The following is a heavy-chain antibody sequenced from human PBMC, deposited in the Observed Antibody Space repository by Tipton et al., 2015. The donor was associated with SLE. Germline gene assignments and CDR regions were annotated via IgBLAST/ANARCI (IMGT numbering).Heavy chain of an antibody. J-gene: IGHJ4*02. Sequence: QLVQSGAEVKKPGVSLKISCQGSGYTFTNYWIGWVRQMPGKGLEWMGIIYPGESDTRYSPSFQGQITISADESTSTAYLQWSSLRASDTAMYYCAGRTDYDIWDGYSNRGYFDFWGQGTLVTVST. D-gene: IGHD3-3*01. CDR1: GYTFTNYW. V-gene: IGHV5-51*03. CDR3: AGRTDYDIWDGYSNRGYFDF. CDR2: IYPGESDT.